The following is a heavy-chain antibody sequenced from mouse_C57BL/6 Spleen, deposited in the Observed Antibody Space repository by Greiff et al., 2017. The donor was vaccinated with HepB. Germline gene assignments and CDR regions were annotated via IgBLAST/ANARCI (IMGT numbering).Heavy chain of an antibody. CDR3: ARDYGSSPDWFAY. V-gene: IGHV1-42*01. D-gene: IGHD1-1*01. CDR1: GYSFTGYY. J-gene: IGHJ3*01. Sequence: EVQGVESGPELVKPGASEKISCKASGYSFTGYYMNWVKQSPEKSLEWIGEINPSTGGTTYNQKFKAKATLTVDKSSSTAYMQLKSLTSEDSAVYYCARDYGSSPDWFAYWGQGTLVTVSA. CDR2: INPSTGGT.